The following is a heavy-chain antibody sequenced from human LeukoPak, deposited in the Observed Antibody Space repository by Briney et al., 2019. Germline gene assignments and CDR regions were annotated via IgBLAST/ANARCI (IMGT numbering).Heavy chain of an antibody. Sequence: RSLRLSCVASGFSFSSHAMHWVHQAPGKGLEWVAVIPYDGSSKYYAESVKGRFTISRDNSKNTLHLQMNSLRAEDTALYYCARDGFLFNMNGFDIWGQGTMVTVSS. J-gene: IGHJ3*02. CDR3: ARDGFLFNMNGFDI. D-gene: IGHD2/OR15-2a*01. V-gene: IGHV3-30*01. CDR1: GFSFSSHA. CDR2: IPYDGSSK.